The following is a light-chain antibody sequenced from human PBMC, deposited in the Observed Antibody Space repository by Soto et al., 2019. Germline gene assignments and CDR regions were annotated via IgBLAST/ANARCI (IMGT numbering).Light chain of an antibody. CDR1: QSVGKY. CDR2: DAS. J-gene: IGKJ2*01. Sequence: EIVMTQSPATLSLSPGERATLSCRASQSVGKYLVWYQQKPGQAPRLLIYDASNRATGIPARFSGSGSGTDFTLTISSLEPEDFAVYYCQQYDNSPLRYTFGQGTKLEIK. CDR3: QQYDNSPLRYT. V-gene: IGKV3-11*01.